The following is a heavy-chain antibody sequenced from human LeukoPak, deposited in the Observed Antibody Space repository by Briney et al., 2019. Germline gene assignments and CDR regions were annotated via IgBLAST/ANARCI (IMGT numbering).Heavy chain of an antibody. CDR3: ARGGGGSGSRGRTRNWFDP. CDR2: INHSGST. CDR1: GGSFSGYY. D-gene: IGHD3-10*01. Sequence: SETLSLTCAVYGGSFSGYYWSWIRQPPGKGLEWIGEINHSGSTNYNPSLKSRVTISVDTSKSQFSLKLSSVTAADTAVYYCARGGGGSGSRGRTRNWFDPWGQGTLVTVSS. V-gene: IGHV4-34*01. J-gene: IGHJ5*02.